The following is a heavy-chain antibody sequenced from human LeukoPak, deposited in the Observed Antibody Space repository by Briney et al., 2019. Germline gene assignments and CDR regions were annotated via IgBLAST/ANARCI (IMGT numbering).Heavy chain of an antibody. Sequence: SVKVSCKASGGTFSSYAISWVRQAPGQGLEWLGGIIPIFGTANYAQKFQGRVTITTDESTSTAYMELSSLRSEDTAVYYCARVDLWGQWDFRYYWGQGTLVTVSS. CDR2: IIPIFGTA. CDR3: ARVDLWGQWDFRYY. V-gene: IGHV1-69*05. D-gene: IGHD1-26*01. J-gene: IGHJ4*02. CDR1: GGTFSSYA.